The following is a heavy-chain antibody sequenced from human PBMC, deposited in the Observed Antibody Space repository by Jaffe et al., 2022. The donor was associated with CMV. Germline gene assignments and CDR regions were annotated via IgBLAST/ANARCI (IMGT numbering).Heavy chain of an antibody. CDR1: GFTFSTYS. J-gene: IGHJ3*01. D-gene: IGHD3-3*01. V-gene: IGHV3-21*01. Sequence: EVQLLESGGGLVKPGGSLRLSCVASGFTFSTYSMNWVRLAPGKGLEWVSSMTSSGSYIFYADSVKGRFTISRDNSKNSLFLHMNSLRAEDTAVYYCARDYSPDLRISIFGVGDVWGPGTMVAVSS. CDR2: MTSSGSYI. CDR3: ARDYSPDLRISIFGVGDV.